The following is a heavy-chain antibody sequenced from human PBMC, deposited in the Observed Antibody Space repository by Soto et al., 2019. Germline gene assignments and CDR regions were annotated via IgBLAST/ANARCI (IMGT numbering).Heavy chain of an antibody. CDR3: VRDKPHNWFDP. CDR2: ISYDGSNK. CDR1: GSTFSSYG. Sequence: PGGALRLSCAASGSTFSSYGMHWVRQAPGKGLEWVAVISYDGSNKYYADSVKGRFTISRDNSKNTLYLQMNSLRAEATAVYYCVRDKPHNWFDPWGQGTPVTVSS. J-gene: IGHJ5*02. V-gene: IGHV3-30*03.